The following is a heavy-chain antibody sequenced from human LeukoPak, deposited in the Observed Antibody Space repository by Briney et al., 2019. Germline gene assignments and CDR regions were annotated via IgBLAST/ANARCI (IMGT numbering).Heavy chain of an antibody. J-gene: IGHJ4*02. D-gene: IGHD6-19*01. Sequence: GRSLRLSCAASGFTFDDYAMHWVRQAPGKGLEWVSGISWNSGSIGYGDSVKGRFTISRDNAKNSLYLQMNSLRAEDMALYYCAKSVEAVAGFFDYWGQGTLVTVSS. CDR3: AKSVEAVAGFFDY. CDR1: GFTFDDYA. CDR2: ISWNSGSI. V-gene: IGHV3-9*03.